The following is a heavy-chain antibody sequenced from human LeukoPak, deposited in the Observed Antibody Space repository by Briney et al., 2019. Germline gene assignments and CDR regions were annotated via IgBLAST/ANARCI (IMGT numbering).Heavy chain of an antibody. CDR3: ARIIVVVPSAIPDYGDYYFHY. CDR2: LYSGGFT. Sequence: PGGSLRLSCAASGFTLSTNYMNWVRQAPGKGLEGVSVLYSGGFTYYTDCVKGRFSISRASSKNTLYLQMDSLRAEDTAVYFCARIIVVVPSAIPDYGDYYFHYWGQGTLVTVSS. V-gene: IGHV3-66*02. CDR1: GFTLSTNY. D-gene: IGHD2-2*02. J-gene: IGHJ4*02.